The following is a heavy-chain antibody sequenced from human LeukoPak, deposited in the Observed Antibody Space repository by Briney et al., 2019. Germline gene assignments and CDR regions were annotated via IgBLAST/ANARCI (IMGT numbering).Heavy chain of an antibody. CDR1: GFTFSSYW. V-gene: IGHV3-7*01. Sequence: GGSLRLSCVASGFTFSSYWMSWVRRARGKGLEWVANIKQDGSDKYYGDCVKGRFTISRDNAKNSLYLQMNSLRAEDTAVYYCARENCSGGSCYLDYWGPGTLVTVSS. J-gene: IGHJ4*02. CDR2: IKQDGSDK. CDR3: ARENCSGGSCYLDY. D-gene: IGHD2-15*01.